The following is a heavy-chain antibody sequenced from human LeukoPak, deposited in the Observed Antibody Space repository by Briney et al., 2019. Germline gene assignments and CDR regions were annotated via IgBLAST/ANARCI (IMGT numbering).Heavy chain of an antibody. D-gene: IGHD3-9*01. CDR3: ASGPRYFDWSMYYFDY. V-gene: IGHV4-4*07. J-gene: IGHJ4*02. CDR2: IYTSGST. Sequence: PSETLSLTCTVSGGSISSYHWSWIRQPAGKGLEWIGRIYTSGSTNYNPSLKSRVTMSVDTSKNQFSLKLSSVTAADTAVYYCASGPRYFDWSMYYFDYWGQGTLVTVSS. CDR1: GGSISSYH.